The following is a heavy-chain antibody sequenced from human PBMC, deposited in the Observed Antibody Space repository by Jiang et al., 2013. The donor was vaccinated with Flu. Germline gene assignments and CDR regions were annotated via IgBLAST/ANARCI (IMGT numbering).Heavy chain of an antibody. J-gene: IGHJ5*02. Sequence: LQLVESGAEVKKPGASVKVSCKASGYTFTGYYMHWVRQAPGQGLEWMGRINPNSGGTNYAQKFQGRVTMTRDTSISTAYMELSRLRSDDTAVYYCAREHSSGSYGDNWFDPWGQGTLVTVSS. CDR3: AREHSSGSYGDNWFDP. V-gene: IGHV1-2*06. D-gene: IGHD1-26*01. CDR2: INPNSGGT. CDR1: GYTFTGYY.